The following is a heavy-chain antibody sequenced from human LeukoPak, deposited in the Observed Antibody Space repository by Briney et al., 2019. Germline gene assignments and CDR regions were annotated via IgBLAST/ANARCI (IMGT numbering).Heavy chain of an antibody. CDR3: ARANPFYCSGGSCYFHDAFDI. V-gene: IGHV4-30-4*01. CDR2: IYYSGST. CDR1: GGSISSGDYY. Sequence: SETLSLTCTVSGGSISSGDYYWSWIRQPPGKGLEWIGYIYYSGSTYCNPSLKSRVTISVDTSKNQFSLKLSSATAADTAVYYCARANPFYCSGGSCYFHDAFDIWGQGTMVTVSS. J-gene: IGHJ3*02. D-gene: IGHD2-15*01.